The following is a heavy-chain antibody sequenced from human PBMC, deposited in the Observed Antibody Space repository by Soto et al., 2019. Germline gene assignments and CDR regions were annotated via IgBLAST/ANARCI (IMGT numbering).Heavy chain of an antibody. CDR2: IWYDGSNK. Sequence: PGGSLRLSCAASGFTFSDYGMHWVRRAPGKGLEWVAVIWYDGSNKYYADSVKGRFTISRDNSKNTLYLQMNSLRAEDTAVYYCASGYCSGGSCPTMHYFDYWGQGTVVTVSS. CDR3: ASGYCSGGSCPTMHYFDY. CDR1: GFTFSDYG. J-gene: IGHJ4*02. V-gene: IGHV3-33*01. D-gene: IGHD2-15*01.